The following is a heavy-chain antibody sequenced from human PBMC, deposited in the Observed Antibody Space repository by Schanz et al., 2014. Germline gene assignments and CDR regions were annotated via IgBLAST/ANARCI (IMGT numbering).Heavy chain of an antibody. V-gene: IGHV1-2*06. CDR2: FS. CDR3: VRELSGGTFDY. J-gene: IGHJ4*02. CDR1: GYSFSAYY. D-gene: IGHD1-1*01. Sequence: QVQLVQSGAELKNPGASVKVSCKASGYSFSAYYIHWMRQAPGQGLEWLGRFSHISQKFQGRVTMTRDTSSTTAYMELNSLRSDDTAVYYCVRELSGGTFDYGGQGALVTVSS.